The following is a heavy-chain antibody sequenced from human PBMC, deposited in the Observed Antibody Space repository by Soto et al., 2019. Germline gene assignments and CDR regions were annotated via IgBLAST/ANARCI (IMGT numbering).Heavy chain of an antibody. CDR1: GGSISSGGYS. CDR2: IYHSGST. CDR3: ARAGLDSGYDEQDWFDP. J-gene: IGHJ5*02. D-gene: IGHD5-12*01. Sequence: PSETLSLTCAVSGGSISSGGYSWSWIRQPPGKGLEWIGYIYHSGSTYYNPSLKSRVTISVDRSKNQFSLKLSSVTAADTAVYYCARAGLDSGYDEQDWFDPWSQGTQVTVSS. V-gene: IGHV4-30-2*01.